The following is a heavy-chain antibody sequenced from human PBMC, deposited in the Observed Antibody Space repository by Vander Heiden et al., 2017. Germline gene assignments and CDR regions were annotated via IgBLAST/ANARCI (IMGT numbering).Heavy chain of an antibody. Sequence: QITLKESGPTLVKPTQTLTLTCTFSGFSLSTSGVGVGWNRQPPGKALEWLALIYWNDDKRYSPSLKSRLTITKDTSKNQVVLTMTNMDPVDTATYYCAHTTICGVVSYGMDVWGQGTTVTVSS. V-gene: IGHV2-5*01. CDR3: AHTTICGVVSYGMDV. J-gene: IGHJ6*02. D-gene: IGHD3-3*01. CDR2: IYWNDDK. CDR1: GFSLSTSGVG.